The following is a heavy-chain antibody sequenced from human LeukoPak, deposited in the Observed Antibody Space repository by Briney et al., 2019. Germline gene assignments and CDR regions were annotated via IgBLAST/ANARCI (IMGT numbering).Heavy chain of an antibody. CDR3: ARAGDFWSGYYSGGRGVGSNFDY. D-gene: IGHD3-3*01. V-gene: IGHV4-59*08. J-gene: IGHJ4*02. CDR2: IYYSGST. CDR1: GGSISSYY. Sequence: SETLSLTCTVSGGSISSYYWSWIRQPPGKGLEWIGYIYYSGSTNYNPSLKSRVTISVDTSKNQFSLKLSSVTAADTAVYYCARAGDFWSGYYSGGRGVGSNFDYWGQGTPVTVSS.